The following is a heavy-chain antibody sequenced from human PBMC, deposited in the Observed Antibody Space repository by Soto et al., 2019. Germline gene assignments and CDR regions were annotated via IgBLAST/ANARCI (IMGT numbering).Heavy chain of an antibody. CDR1: GGSFSGYY. CDR3: ARDFTGYYDSSGYSFAAFDI. CDR2: INHSGST. J-gene: IGHJ3*02. V-gene: IGHV4-34*01. D-gene: IGHD3-22*01. Sequence: SETLSLTCAVYGGSFSGYYWSWIRQPPGKGLEWIGEINHSGSTNYNPSLKSRVTISVDTSKNQFSLKLSSVTAADTAVYYCARDFTGYYDSSGYSFAAFDIWGQGTMVTVSS.